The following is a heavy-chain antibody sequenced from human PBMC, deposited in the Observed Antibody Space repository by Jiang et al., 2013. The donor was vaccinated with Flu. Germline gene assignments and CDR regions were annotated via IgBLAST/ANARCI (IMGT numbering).Heavy chain of an antibody. CDR3: AKDGGYCGPDCQAHDLSYGFDV. V-gene: IGHV3-33*05. D-gene: IGHD2-21*02. Sequence: VQLVESGGGVVQPGRSLRLSCVASGFTFEYYALNWVRQAPGKGLEWLAVASAEGNDGKNKYYADSVKGRFTISRDSSKNMVYLQMNSLRAEDTAVYYCAKDGGYCGPDCQAHDLSYGFDVWGLGTTVTVSS. CDR1: GFTFEYYA. CDR2: ASAEGNDGKNK. J-gene: IGHJ6*02.